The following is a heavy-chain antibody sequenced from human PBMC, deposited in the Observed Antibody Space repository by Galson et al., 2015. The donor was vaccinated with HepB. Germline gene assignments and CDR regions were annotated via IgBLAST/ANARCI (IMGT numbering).Heavy chain of an antibody. J-gene: IGHJ4*02. V-gene: IGHV3-64*04. Sequence: SLRLSCAASGFTFSSYAMHWVRQAPGKGLEYVSAISSNGGSTYYADSVKGRFTISRDNPKNTLYLQMNSLRAEDTAVYYCARGGYYDSSGYYGQWGQGTLVTVSS. CDR1: GFTFSSYA. CDR2: ISSNGGST. D-gene: IGHD3-22*01. CDR3: ARGGYYDSSGYYGQ.